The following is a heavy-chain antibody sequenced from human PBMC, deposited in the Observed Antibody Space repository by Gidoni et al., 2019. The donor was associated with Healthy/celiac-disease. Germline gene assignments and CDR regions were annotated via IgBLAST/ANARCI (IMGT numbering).Heavy chain of an antibody. CDR2: ISYDGSNK. V-gene: IGHV3-30*03. CDR3: ARGGYYDSSGYYDDAFDI. Sequence: QVPLVESGGGVVQPGRSLRLSCAPSGSTFSSYGRHWVRQAPGTGLGWVAVISYDGSNKYYADSVKGRFTISRDNSKNTLYLQMNSLRAEDTAVYYCARGGYYDSSGYYDDAFDIWGQGTMVTVSS. J-gene: IGHJ3*02. D-gene: IGHD3-22*01. CDR1: GSTFSSYG.